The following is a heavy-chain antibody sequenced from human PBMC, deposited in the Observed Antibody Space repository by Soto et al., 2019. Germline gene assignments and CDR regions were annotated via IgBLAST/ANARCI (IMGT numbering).Heavy chain of an antibody. CDR1: GGSFSGYY. Sequence: QVQLQQWGAGLLKPSETLSLTCAVYGGSFSGYYWSWIRQPPGKGLEWSGEINHSGSTNYNPSLKRRVTISVDTSKNQFSLKLSSVTAADTAVYYCARVVPAVTYFDYWGQGTLVTVSS. CDR2: INHSGST. J-gene: IGHJ4*02. V-gene: IGHV4-34*01. CDR3: ARVVPAVTYFDY. D-gene: IGHD2-2*01.